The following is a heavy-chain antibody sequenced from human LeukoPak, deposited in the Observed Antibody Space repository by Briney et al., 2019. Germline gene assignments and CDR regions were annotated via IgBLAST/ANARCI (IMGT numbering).Heavy chain of an antibody. D-gene: IGHD3-3*01. CDR3: AKVGGYYDFWSGYQDYYFDY. CDR2: ISYDGSNK. V-gene: IGHV3-30*18. Sequence: GGSLRLSCAASGFTFSSYGMHWVRQAPGKGLEWVAVISYDGSNKYYADSVKGRFTISRDNSKNTLYLQMNSLRAEDTAVYYCAKVGGYYDFWSGYQDYYFDYWGQGTLVTVSS. J-gene: IGHJ4*02. CDR1: GFTFSSYG.